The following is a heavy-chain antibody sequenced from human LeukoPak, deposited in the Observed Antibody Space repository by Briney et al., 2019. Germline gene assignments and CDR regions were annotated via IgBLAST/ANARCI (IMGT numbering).Heavy chain of an antibody. CDR2: ISSSSTTR. D-gene: IGHD6-13*01. J-gene: IGHJ4*02. CDR3: ARAPPIAAAATIFDY. V-gene: IGHV3-48*02. Sequence: PGGSLRLSCVVSGFTFSSCSMNWVRQAPGKGLEWVSYISSSSTTRYYADSVKGRFTISRDNAKNSLYLQMNSLRDEDSAVYYCARAPPIAAAATIFDYWGQGTLVTVSS. CDR1: GFTFSSCS.